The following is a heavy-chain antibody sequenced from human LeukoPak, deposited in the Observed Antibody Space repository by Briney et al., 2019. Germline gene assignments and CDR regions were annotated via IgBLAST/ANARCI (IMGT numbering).Heavy chain of an antibody. CDR1: GFIFSDYA. J-gene: IGHJ4*02. V-gene: IGHV3-23*01. CDR3: AKNSYDRRGPYSWVFDY. D-gene: IGHD3-22*01. CDR2: IFGGGGAA. Sequence: PGGSLSLSCPVAGFIFSDYARTWVRKAPREGLGWGSSIFGGGGAALNAKPVRGRFTMFRDDSKSTLFLPTHSLRAEDTAIYYCAKNSYDRRGPYSWVFDYWGQGTLVTVSS.